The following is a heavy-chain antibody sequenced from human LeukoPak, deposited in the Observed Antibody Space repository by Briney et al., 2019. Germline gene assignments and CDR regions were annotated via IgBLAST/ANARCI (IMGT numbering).Heavy chain of an antibody. CDR2: IYYSGST. V-gene: IGHV4-39*07. CDR1: GGSIRSSSYY. J-gene: IGHJ4*02. Sequence: SETLSLTCTVSGGSIRSSSYYWGWIRQPPGKGLEWIGSIYYSGSTYYNASLKSRGTISVDTSKNQFSLKLSSVTAADTAVYYCARRTDILTGYYHFDYWGQGTLVTVSS. D-gene: IGHD3-9*01. CDR3: ARRTDILTGYYHFDY.